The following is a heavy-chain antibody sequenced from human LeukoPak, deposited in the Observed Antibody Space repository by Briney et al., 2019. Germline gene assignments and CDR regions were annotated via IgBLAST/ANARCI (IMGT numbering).Heavy chain of an antibody. CDR2: ISSSSNDT. CDR1: GFTFSDYY. V-gene: IGHV3-11*05. Sequence: GGSLRLSCAASGFTFSDYYMSWIRQVPGKGLEWVSYISSSSNDTDCADSVKGRFTISRDNARNSLYLQMNSLRAEDTAVYYCARGHHGMGAWGQGTTITVSS. J-gene: IGHJ6*02. CDR3: ARGHHGMGA.